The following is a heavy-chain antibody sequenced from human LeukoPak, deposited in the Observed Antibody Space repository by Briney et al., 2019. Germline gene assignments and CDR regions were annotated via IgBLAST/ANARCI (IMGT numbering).Heavy chain of an antibody. J-gene: IGHJ4*02. V-gene: IGHV3-15*01. CDR1: GFTFSNAW. D-gene: IGHD6-19*01. Sequence: PGGSLRLSCAASGFTFSNAWMSWVRQAPGKGLEWVGRIKSKTDGGTTDYAAPVKGRFTISRDDSKNTLYLQMNSLKTEDTAVYYCTTVSSGYSCGWYVGPIDYWGQGTLVTVSS. CDR2: IKSKTDGGTT. CDR3: TTVSSGYSCGWYVGPIDY.